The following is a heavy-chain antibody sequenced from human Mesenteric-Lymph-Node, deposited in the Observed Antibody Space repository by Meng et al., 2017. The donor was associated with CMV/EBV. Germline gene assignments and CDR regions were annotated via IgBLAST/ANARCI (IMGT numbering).Heavy chain of an antibody. CDR3: ARDSSLYSSSWYFDY. CDR2: IYYSGST. CDR1: GGSISSYY. Sequence: SETLSLTCTVSGGSISSYYWSWIRQPPGKGLEWIGYIYYSGSTNYNPSLKSRVTISLDTSKNQFSLNLSSVTAADTAVYYCARDSSLYSSSWYFDYWGQGTLVTVSS. J-gene: IGHJ4*02. D-gene: IGHD6-13*01. V-gene: IGHV4-59*01.